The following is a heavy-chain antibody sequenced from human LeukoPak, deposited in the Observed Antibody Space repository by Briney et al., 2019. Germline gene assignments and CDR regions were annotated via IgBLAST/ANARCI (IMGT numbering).Heavy chain of an antibody. CDR1: GGSISSYY. V-gene: IGHV4-4*07. CDR3: ATSHSGSYSYYYGMDV. D-gene: IGHD3-10*01. Sequence: PSETLSLTCTVSGGSISSYYWSWIRQPAGKGLEWIGRIYTSGSTNYNPSLKSRVTMSVDTSKNQFSLKLSSVTAADTAVYYCATSHSGSYSYYYGMDVWGQGTTVTVSS. J-gene: IGHJ6*02. CDR2: IYTSGST.